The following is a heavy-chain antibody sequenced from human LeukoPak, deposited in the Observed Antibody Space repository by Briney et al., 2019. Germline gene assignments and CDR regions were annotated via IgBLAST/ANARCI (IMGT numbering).Heavy chain of an antibody. J-gene: IGHJ4*02. CDR3: ARYYYGLGSAGHDY. CDR2: IFYNGDT. CDR1: GGSISNTGCY. Sequence: SETLSLTCTVSGGSISNTGCYWGWIRQPPGKGLEWIGNIFYNGDTYYNSSLKSRLTMSVDTSKNQFSLKLTSVTAADTAVYYCARYYYGLGSAGHDYWGQGTLGTVSS. V-gene: IGHV4-39*01. D-gene: IGHD3-10*01.